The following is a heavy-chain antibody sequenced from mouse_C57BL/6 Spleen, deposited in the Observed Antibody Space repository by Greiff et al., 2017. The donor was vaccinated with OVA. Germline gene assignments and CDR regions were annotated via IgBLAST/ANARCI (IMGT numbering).Heavy chain of an antibody. D-gene: IGHD2-2*01. CDR2: IRLKSDNYAT. Sequence: EVKVEESGGGLVQPGGSMKLSCVASGFTFSNYWMNWVRQSPEKGLEWVAQIRLKSDNYATHYAESVKGRFTISRDDSKSSVYLQMNNLRAEDTGIYYCTFTMVTTSYFDVWGTGTTVTVSS. CDR3: TFTMVTTSYFDV. J-gene: IGHJ1*03. V-gene: IGHV6-3*01. CDR1: GFTFSNYW.